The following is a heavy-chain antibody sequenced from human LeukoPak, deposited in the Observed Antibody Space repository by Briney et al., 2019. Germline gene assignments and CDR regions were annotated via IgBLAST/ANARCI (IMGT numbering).Heavy chain of an antibody. CDR2: IYYSGST. J-gene: IGHJ3*02. V-gene: IGHV4-30-4*01. Sequence: SETLSLTCTVSGGSISSGDYYWSWIRQPPGKGLEWIRYIYYSGSTYYNPSLESRLTISVDTSKNQFSLKLSSVTAADTAVYYCARGTVVTDAFDIWGQGTMVTVSS. D-gene: IGHD4-23*01. CDR3: ARGTVVTDAFDI. CDR1: GGSISSGDYY.